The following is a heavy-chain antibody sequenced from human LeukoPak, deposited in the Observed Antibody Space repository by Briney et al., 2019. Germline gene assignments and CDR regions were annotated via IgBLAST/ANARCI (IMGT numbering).Heavy chain of an antibody. D-gene: IGHD3-10*01. CDR1: GFTFSDYN. Sequence: GGSLRLSCAASGFTFSDYNINWVRQAPGKGLEWVSSISSSSTYIYYADSVKGRFTISRDNAKDSLYLQMNSLRAEDTAVYYCARGSYYGSGSYFDYWGQGTLVTVSS. CDR3: ARGSYYGSGSYFDY. CDR2: ISSSSTYI. V-gene: IGHV3-21*01. J-gene: IGHJ4*02.